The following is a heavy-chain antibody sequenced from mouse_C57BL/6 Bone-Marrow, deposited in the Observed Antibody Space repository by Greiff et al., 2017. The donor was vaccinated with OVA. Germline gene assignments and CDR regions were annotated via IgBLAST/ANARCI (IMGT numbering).Heavy chain of an antibody. Sequence: EVQLQQSGPELVKPGASVKIPCKASGYTFTDYNMDWVKQSHGKSLEWIGDINPNNGGTIYNQKFKGKATLTVDKSSSTAYMELRSLTSEDTAVYYGARRIYYDPYYYAMDYWCQGTSVTVSS. J-gene: IGHJ4*01. CDR2: INPNNGGT. V-gene: IGHV1-18*01. CDR3: ARRIYYDPYYYAMDY. CDR1: GYTFTDYN. D-gene: IGHD2-4*01.